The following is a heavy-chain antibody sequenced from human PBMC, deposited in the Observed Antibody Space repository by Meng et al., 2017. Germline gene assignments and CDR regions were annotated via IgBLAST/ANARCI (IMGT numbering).Heavy chain of an antibody. J-gene: IGHJ4*02. CDR2: ISYDGSNK. CDR3: ARSSGYLDY. V-gene: IGHV3-30*01. D-gene: IGHD6-19*01. CDR1: GFTFSSYA. Sequence: QLRLVVSGGGLVKPGGSLRLACAASGFTFSSYAMNWVRKAPGKGLEWVAVISYDGSNKYYADSVKGRFTISRDNSKNTLYLQMNSLRAEDTAVYYCARSSGYLDYWGQGTLVTVSS.